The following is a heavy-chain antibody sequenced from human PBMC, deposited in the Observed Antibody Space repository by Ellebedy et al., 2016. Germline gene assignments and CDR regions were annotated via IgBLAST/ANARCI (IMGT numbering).Heavy chain of an antibody. Sequence: SETLSLTXTVSGGSISSGSYYWSWIRQPAGKGLEWIGRIYTSGSTNYNPSLKSRVTMSVDTSKNQISLKLNSGTAADTAVYYCARGQLGSNAFDYWGQGTLVTVSS. CDR3: ARGQLGSNAFDY. J-gene: IGHJ4*02. CDR1: GGSISSGSYY. D-gene: IGHD3-16*01. CDR2: IYTSGST. V-gene: IGHV4-61*02.